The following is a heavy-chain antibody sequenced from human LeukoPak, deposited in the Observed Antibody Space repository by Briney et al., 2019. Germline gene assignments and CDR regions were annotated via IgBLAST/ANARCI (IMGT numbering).Heavy chain of an antibody. Sequence: SETLSLTCTVSGDSITDYYWSWIRQPPGKGLEWIGYVYYSGSINYNPSLKSRVTISVDTSKNQFSLRLSSVTAADTAVYYCARNRGGDYFDYWGQGTLVTVSS. D-gene: IGHD2/OR15-2a*01. CDR2: VYYSGSI. J-gene: IGHJ4*02. CDR3: ARNRGGDYFDY. CDR1: GDSITDYY. V-gene: IGHV4-59*01.